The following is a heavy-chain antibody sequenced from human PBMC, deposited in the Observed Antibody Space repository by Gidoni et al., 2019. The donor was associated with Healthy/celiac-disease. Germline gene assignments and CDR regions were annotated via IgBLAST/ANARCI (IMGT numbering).Heavy chain of an antibody. Sequence: EVQLVETGGGLIQPGGSLRLSCAASGFTVSRHYMSWVRQAPGKGLEWVSVIYSGGSTYYADSVKGRFTISRDNSKNTLYLQMNSLRAEDTAVYYCARDGGRGYSYGYFGYFDYWGQGTLVTVSS. CDR2: IYSGGST. V-gene: IGHV3-53*02. CDR3: ARDGGRGYSYGYFGYFDY. D-gene: IGHD5-18*01. CDR1: GFTVSRHY. J-gene: IGHJ4*02.